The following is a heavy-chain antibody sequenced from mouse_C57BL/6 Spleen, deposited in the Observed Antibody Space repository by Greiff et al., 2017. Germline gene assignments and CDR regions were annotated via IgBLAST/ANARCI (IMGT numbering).Heavy chain of an antibody. V-gene: IGHV1-18*01. D-gene: IGHD3-2*02. CDR2: INPNNGGT. CDR1: GYTFTDYN. Sequence: VQLQQSGPELVRPGASVKIPCKASGYTFTDYNMDWVKQSHGKSLEWIGDINPNNGGTIYNQKFKGKATLTVDKSSSTAYMELRSLTSEDTAVYYCARRAAQRYLDYWGQGTTLTVSS. CDR3: ARRAAQRYLDY. J-gene: IGHJ2*01.